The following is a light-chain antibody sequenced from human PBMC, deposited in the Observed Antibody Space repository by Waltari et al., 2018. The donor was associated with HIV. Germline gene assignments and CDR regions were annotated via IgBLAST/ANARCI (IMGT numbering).Light chain of an antibody. CDR3: ATWDDRQNGVV. J-gene: IGLJ2*01. Sequence: QSVLTQPPSASGTPGQRVTISCSGSTSNIGSNVVTWYQHLPGTAPQRSIYMNIERPSGVPHRLSCSRSGPSASLAISGLQSEDEADYYCATWDDRQNGVVFGGGTKLTVL. V-gene: IGLV1-44*01. CDR1: TSNIGSNV. CDR2: MNI.